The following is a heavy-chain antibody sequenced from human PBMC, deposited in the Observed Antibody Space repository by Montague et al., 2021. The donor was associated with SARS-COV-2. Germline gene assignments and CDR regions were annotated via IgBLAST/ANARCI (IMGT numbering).Heavy chain of an antibody. V-gene: IGHV3-23*03. CDR1: GFTFSSYA. CDR2: IYSGGSST. CDR3: AKASGGFGVYYGMDV. J-gene: IGHJ6*02. Sequence: SLRLSCAASGFTFSSYAMSWVRQAPGKGLEWVSVIYSGGSSTYYADSVKGRFTISRDNPKNTLYLQMNSLRAEDTAVYYCAKASGGFGVYYGMDVWGQGTTVTVSS. D-gene: IGHD3-16*01.